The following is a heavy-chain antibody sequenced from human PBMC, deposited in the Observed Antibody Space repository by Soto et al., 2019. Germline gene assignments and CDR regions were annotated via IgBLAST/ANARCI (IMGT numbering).Heavy chain of an antibody. Sequence: TLSLTCAISGYSVSSNSAAWNWIRQSPSGGLEWLGRTYYRSRWYNDYAVSVRSRITINPDTSKNQFSLHLNSVTPEDTAVYYCAVPTSLQWYYMDVWGKGTAVTVSS. V-gene: IGHV6-1*01. J-gene: IGHJ6*03. CDR2: TYYRSRWYN. CDR1: GYSVSSNSAA. CDR3: AVPTSLQWYYMDV. D-gene: IGHD6-19*01.